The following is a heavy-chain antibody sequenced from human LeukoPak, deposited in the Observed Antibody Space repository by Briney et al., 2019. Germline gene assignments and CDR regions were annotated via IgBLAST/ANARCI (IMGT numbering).Heavy chain of an antibody. D-gene: IGHD3-22*01. CDR1: GSTFSSYS. CDR2: ISSSSSYI. J-gene: IGHJ4*02. Sequence: PGGSLRLSCAASGSTFSSYSMNWVRQAPGKGLEWVSSISSSSSYIYYADSVKGRFTISRDNAKNSLYLQMNSLRAEDTAVYYCARDGEYYYDSSGYSGGLDYWGQGTLVTVSS. CDR3: ARDGEYYYDSSGYSGGLDY. V-gene: IGHV3-21*01.